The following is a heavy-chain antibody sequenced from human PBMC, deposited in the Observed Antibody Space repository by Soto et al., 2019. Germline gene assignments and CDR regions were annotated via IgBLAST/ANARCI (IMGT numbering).Heavy chain of an antibody. D-gene: IGHD3-22*01. V-gene: IGHV1-2*04. J-gene: IGHJ4*02. Sequence: GASVKVSCKASGYTFTSYDMHWVRQAPGQRLEWMGWINPNSGGTNYAQKFQGWVTMTRDTSISTAYMELSRLRSDDTAVYYCARASYYDSSGYLDYWGQGTLVTSPQ. CDR3: ARASYYDSSGYLDY. CDR2: INPNSGGT. CDR1: GYTFTSYD.